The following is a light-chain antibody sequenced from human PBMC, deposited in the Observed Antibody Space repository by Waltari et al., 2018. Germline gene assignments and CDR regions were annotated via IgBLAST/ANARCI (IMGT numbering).Light chain of an antibody. Sequence: QSALTQPPSASGSPGQSVTISCTGTSSDVGGYNYVSWDQQYPGKAPEPIRYEVSRRPSGVPDRFCGSKSGNTASLTFSGLQAEDEADYYCSSYAGITNWVFGGGTKLTVL. CDR1: SSDVGGYNY. CDR3: SSYAGITNWV. J-gene: IGLJ3*02. CDR2: EVS. V-gene: IGLV2-8*01.